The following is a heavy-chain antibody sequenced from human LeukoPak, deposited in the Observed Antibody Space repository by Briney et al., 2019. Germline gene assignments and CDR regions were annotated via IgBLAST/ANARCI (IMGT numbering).Heavy chain of an antibody. CDR1: GGSISSYY. CDR2: IYYSGST. J-gene: IGHJ4*02. Sequence: SETLSLTCTVSGGSISSYYWSWIRQPPGKGLEWIGYIYYSGSTNYNPSLKSRVTISVDTSKNQFSLKLSSVTAADTAVYYCARGKDGYNLDFDYWGQGTLVTVSS. D-gene: IGHD5-24*01. CDR3: ARGKDGYNLDFDY. V-gene: IGHV4-59*01.